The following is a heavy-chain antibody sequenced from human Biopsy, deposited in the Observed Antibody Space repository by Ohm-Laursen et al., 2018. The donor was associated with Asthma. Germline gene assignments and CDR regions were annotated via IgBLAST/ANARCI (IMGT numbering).Heavy chain of an antibody. CDR1: SGSGGYMRSGNYY. V-gene: IGHV4-39*01. CDR2: IYYSGTT. D-gene: IGHD6-13*01. Sequence: SDTLSLTCSLSSGSGGYMRSGNYYWGWIRQPPGKGLEWIGSIYYSGTTYYNPSLGSRVTVSANTSKTQFSLKLTSVTAADTAVYYCVRGSSSWHHGPFHYYYGLDVWGQGTTATVSS. CDR3: VRGSSSWHHGPFHYYYGLDV. J-gene: IGHJ6*02.